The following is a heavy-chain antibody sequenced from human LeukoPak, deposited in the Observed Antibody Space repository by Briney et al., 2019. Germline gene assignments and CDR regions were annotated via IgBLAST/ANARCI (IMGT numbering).Heavy chain of an antibody. D-gene: IGHD6-6*01. J-gene: IGHJ3*02. V-gene: IGHV3-7*01. CDR1: GFTFSNAW. CDR2: IKQDGSEK. CDR3: ARDPRVRYSSSSGGEPTDAFDI. Sequence: GGSLRLSCAASGFTFSNAWMSWVRQAPGKGLEWVANIKQDGSEKYYVDSVKGRFTISRDNAKNSLYLQMNSLRAEDTAVYYCARDPRVRYSSSSGGEPTDAFDIWGQGTMVTVSS.